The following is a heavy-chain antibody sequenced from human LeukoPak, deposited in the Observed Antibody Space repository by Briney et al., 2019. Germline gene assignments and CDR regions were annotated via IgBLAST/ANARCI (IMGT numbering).Heavy chain of an antibody. J-gene: IGHJ5*01. V-gene: IGHV4-59*01. Sequence: SETLSLTCTVSGGSISSYYWSWIRQPPGKGLEWIGYIYYSGSTNYNPSLKSRVTISVDTSKNQFSLKLSSVTAADTAVYYCARAYYYGSGSSLPLNNWFDSWGQGTLVTVSS. CDR2: IYYSGST. CDR3: ARAYYYGSGSSLPLNNWFDS. D-gene: IGHD3-10*01. CDR1: GGSISSYY.